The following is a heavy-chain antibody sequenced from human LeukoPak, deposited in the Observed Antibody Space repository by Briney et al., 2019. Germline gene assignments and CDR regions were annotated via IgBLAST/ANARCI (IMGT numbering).Heavy chain of an antibody. J-gene: IGHJ5*02. Sequence: PGGSLRLFCAASGFIFRNFGMSWLRQAPGKGLEWVSHISDVVAHTWYADSTLGRFIISRDNSNNRVFLQMNSLRPEDTALYYCAKDNYGRVSAPWGQGTLVTVSS. D-gene: IGHD4-11*01. CDR3: AKDNYGRVSAP. CDR2: ISDVVAHT. V-gene: IGHV3-23*01. CDR1: GFIFRNFG.